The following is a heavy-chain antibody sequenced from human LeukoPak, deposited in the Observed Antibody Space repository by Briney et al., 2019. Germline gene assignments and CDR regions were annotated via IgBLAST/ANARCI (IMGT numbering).Heavy chain of an antibody. J-gene: IGHJ4*02. CDR2: ISSSGSTI. CDR1: GFTFSSYE. V-gene: IGHV3-48*03. Sequence: PGGSLSLSCAASGFTFSSYEMNWVRQAPGKGLEWVSYISSSGSTIYYADSVKGRFTISRDNAKNSLYLQMNSLRAEDTALYYCAKGGVATRRPADYWGQGTLVTVSS. CDR3: AKGGVATRRPADY. D-gene: IGHD5-12*01.